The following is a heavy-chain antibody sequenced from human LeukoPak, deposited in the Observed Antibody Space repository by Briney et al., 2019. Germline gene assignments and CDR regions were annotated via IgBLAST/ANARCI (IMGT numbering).Heavy chain of an antibody. V-gene: IGHV4-4*07. J-gene: IGHJ3*02. CDR1: GGSITNYY. CDR2: IFTSGST. Sequence: KPSETLSLTCTVSGGSITNYYWTWIRQPAGKGLEWIGRIFTSGSTKYNPSLKSRVTMSVDTSKNQFSLKLSSVTAADTAVYYCARKSDALDIWGQGTMVTVSS. CDR3: ARKSDALDI.